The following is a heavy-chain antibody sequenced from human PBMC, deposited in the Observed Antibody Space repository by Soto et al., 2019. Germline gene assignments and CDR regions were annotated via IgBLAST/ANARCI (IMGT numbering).Heavy chain of an antibody. J-gene: IGHJ4*02. CDR2: IWAEGHTR. CDR1: GFIFSNHG. D-gene: IGHD2-8*01. CDR3: TREGPLPGNGPLDL. V-gene: IGHV3-33*01. Sequence: QVQLVESGGGVVHPGGSLRLSCTASGFIFSNHGIHWVRQAPGKGLEWVALIWAEGHTRDYADSVKGRFSISRDNSRNTAYLQMDSLSVDDTAAYFCTREGPLPGNGPLDLWGQGTLVTVSS.